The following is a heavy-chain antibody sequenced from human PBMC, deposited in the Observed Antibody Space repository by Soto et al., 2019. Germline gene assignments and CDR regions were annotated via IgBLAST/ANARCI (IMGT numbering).Heavy chain of an antibody. CDR1: GDSINNCAYY. Sequence: QVQLQQSGAGLVRPSQTLSLSCSVSGDSINNCAYYWNWIRQRPDKRLEWIGYMYYSRSTFYAPSLRSRVNISPDTSKNRFSLKRPSVTVAYTAIYYCARDRPIRDSGSAWFDPWGQGIQVSVS. CDR2: MYYSRST. D-gene: IGHD3-10*01. J-gene: IGHJ5*02. CDR3: ARDRPIRDSGSAWFDP. V-gene: IGHV4-31*03.